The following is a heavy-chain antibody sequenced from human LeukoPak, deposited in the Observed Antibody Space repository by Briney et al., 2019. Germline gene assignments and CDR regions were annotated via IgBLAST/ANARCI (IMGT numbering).Heavy chain of an antibody. V-gene: IGHV4-39*01. CDR2: IYYSGST. J-gene: IGHJ4*02. CDR1: GGSISSSSYY. D-gene: IGHD2-15*01. Sequence: PSETLSLTCTVSGGSISSSSYYWGWIRQPPGKGLEWIGSIYYSGSTYYNPSLKSRVTISVDTSKNQFSLKLSSVTAADTAVYYCARVVVAGSFGGNRGLFDYWGQGTLVTVSS. CDR3: ARVVVAGSFGGNRGLFDY.